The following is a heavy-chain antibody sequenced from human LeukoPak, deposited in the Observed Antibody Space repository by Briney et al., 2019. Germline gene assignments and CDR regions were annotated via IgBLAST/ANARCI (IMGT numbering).Heavy chain of an antibody. CDR1: GSTFRNYA. CDR3: AKEKAEGGEGYFDY. J-gene: IGHJ4*02. V-gene: IGHV3-23*01. Sequence: GGSLRLSCAASGSTFRNYAMSWVRQAPGKGLEWVSAIFGGGGDTFYADSVKGRFTVSRDNSKNTLYLQMNGLRGEDTAVYYCAKEKAEGGEGYFDYWGQGTLVTVSS. D-gene: IGHD2-21*01. CDR2: IFGGGGDT.